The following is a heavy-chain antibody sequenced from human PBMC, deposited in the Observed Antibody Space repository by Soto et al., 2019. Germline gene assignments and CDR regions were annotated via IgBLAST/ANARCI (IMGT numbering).Heavy chain of an antibody. V-gene: IGHV4-39*01. Sequence: SETLSLTCTVSGGSISSSSYYWGWIRQPPGKGLEWIGSIYYSGSTYYNPSLKSRVTISVDTSKNQFSLKLSFVTAADTAVYYCARRRAVAGYYYYYGMDVWGQGTTVTVSS. J-gene: IGHJ6*02. CDR2: IYYSGST. CDR3: ARRRAVAGYYYYYGMDV. CDR1: GGSISSSSYY. D-gene: IGHD6-19*01.